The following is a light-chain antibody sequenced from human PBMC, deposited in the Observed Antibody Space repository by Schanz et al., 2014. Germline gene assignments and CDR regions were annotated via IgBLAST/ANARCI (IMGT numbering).Light chain of an antibody. Sequence: QSVLTQPRSVSGSPGQSVTISCTGTSSDVGGYNYVSWYQQHPGKAPKLMIYDVSKRPSGVPDRFSGSKSGNTASLTISGLQAEDEADYYCSSYTSSSTPLVVFGGGTKLTVL. CDR1: SSDVGGYNY. CDR3: SSYTSSSTPLVV. CDR2: DVS. J-gene: IGLJ2*01. V-gene: IGLV2-11*01.